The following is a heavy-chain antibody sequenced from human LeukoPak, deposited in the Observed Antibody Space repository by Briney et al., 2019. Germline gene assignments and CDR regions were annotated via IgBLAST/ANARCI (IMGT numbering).Heavy chain of an antibody. CDR3: AGDSDY. J-gene: IGHJ4*02. CDR1: GFTFSSYD. CDR2: IRFDGSNR. Sequence: GGSLRICCAASGFTFSSYDMHWVRQAPGKGLEWVAVIRFDGSNRYYVDSVKGRFTISRDNSKNTVYMQMNSLRAEDTAVYYCAGDSDYWGQGTLVTVSS. V-gene: IGHV3-30*02.